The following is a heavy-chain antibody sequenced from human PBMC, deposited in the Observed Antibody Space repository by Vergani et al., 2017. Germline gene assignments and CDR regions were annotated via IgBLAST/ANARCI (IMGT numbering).Heavy chain of an antibody. CDR1: GGSFTSYH. D-gene: IGHD4-11*01. CDR2: IDHTGRP. J-gene: IGHJ6*02. CDR3: ARVNTETNGHLYYYYDMDV. V-gene: IGHV4-34*01. Sequence: QVQLQQWGGGLLKPSETLSLTCVVNGGSFTSYHWTWIRQSPGEGLEWVGDIDHTGRPDYNPSLKSRLTMSVDKSRNQFFLTLNSVTATDTAIYFCARVNTETNGHLYYYYDMDVWGQGTAVTVS.